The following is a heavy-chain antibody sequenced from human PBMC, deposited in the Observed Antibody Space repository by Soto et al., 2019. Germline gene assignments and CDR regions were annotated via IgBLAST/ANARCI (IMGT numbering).Heavy chain of an antibody. CDR3: ARASGGGVGTTSY. D-gene: IGHD1-26*01. CDR1: GYIFSNFG. CDR2: ISAYNSNT. V-gene: IGHV1-18*01. Sequence: QVQLVQSGPEVKKPGASAKVSCKTSGYIFSNFGISWMRQVPGQGLEWMGWISAYNSNTNYAQKFQDRVTLTTDTSTNPASMELRSLRSDDTAVYYCARASGGGVGTTSYWGQGTLVTVSS. J-gene: IGHJ4*02.